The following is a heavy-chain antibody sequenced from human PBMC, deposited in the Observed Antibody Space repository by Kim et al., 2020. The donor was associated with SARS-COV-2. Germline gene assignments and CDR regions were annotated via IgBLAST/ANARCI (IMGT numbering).Heavy chain of an antibody. CDR1: GFTFSSYA. J-gene: IGHJ4*02. Sequence: GGSLRLSCAASGFTFSSYAMHWVRQAPGKGLEWVAVISYDGSNKYYADSVKGRFTISRDNSKNTLYLQMNSLRAEDTAVYFCARERWSTYYFDYWGQGTL. D-gene: IGHD1-26*01. CDR2: ISYDGSNK. V-gene: IGHV3-30*04. CDR3: ARERWSTYYFDY.